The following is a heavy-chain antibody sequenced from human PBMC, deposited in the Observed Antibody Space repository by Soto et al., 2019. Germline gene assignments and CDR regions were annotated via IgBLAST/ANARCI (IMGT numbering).Heavy chain of an antibody. D-gene: IGHD1-26*01. J-gene: IGHJ4*02. CDR3: AMASGGGVGTTSY. CDR2: ISAYNGNT. CDR1: GYIFSNFG. V-gene: IGHV1-18*01. Sequence: QVQLVQSGPEVKKPGASAKVSCKTSGYIFSNFGTSWMRQVPGQGLEWMGWISAYNGNTNYAQKFQDRVTLTTDTSTNTAYLELRILRSDDTAVYYCAMASGGGVGTTSYWGQGTLVTVS.